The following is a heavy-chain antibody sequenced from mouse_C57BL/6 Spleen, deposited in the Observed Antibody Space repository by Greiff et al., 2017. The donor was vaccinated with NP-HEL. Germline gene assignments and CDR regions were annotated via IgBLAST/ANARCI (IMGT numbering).Heavy chain of an antibody. D-gene: IGHD2-1*01. CDR2: INPNNGGT. CDR1: GYTFTDYN. Sequence: EVQLQQSGPELVKPGASVKIPCKASGYTFTDYNMDWVKQSHGKSLEWIGDINPNNGGTIYNQKFKGKATLPVDKSSSTAYMELLSLTSEDTAVYYCARIYSYYYAMDYWGQGTSVTVSS. CDR3: ARIYSYYYAMDY. V-gene: IGHV1-18*01. J-gene: IGHJ4*01.